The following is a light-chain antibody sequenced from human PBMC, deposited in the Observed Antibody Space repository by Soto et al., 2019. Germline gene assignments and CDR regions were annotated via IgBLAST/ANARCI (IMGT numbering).Light chain of an antibody. V-gene: IGLV2-8*01. CDR3: SSYTDRKNLV. CDR2: DVT. CDR1: SSDIGGYNS. J-gene: IGLJ1*01. Sequence: QSVLTQPPSASGTPGQRVTISCSGSSSDIGGYNSVSWYQQHPGKAPKVMIYDVTKRPSGVPDRFSGSKSGNTASLTVSALQAEDEADYYCSSYTDRKNLVFGTGTKVTVL.